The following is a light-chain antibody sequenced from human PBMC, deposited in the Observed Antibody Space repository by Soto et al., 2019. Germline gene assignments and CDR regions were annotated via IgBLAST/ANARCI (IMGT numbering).Light chain of an antibody. Sequence: ALTQPPSASGTPGQRVTISCSGSSSNVGGNPVNWYQHVPTTAPKLLIYTNTQRPSGVPDRFSGSKSGTSASLAISGLQSEDEADYYCASWDDSLNGPVFGTGTKVTVL. V-gene: IGLV1-44*01. CDR1: SSNVGGNP. CDR2: TNT. CDR3: ASWDDSLNGPV. J-gene: IGLJ1*01.